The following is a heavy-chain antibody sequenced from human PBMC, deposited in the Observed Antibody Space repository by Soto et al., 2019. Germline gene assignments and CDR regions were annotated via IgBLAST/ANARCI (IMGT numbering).Heavy chain of an antibody. CDR1: GFTFSSYA. V-gene: IGHV3-30-3*01. CDR3: AKDRSYDILTGYPHLNYFDY. J-gene: IGHJ4*02. D-gene: IGHD3-9*01. Sequence: QVQLVESGGGVVQPGRSLRLSCAASGFTFSSYAMHWVRQAPGKGLEWVAVISYDGSNKYYADSVKGRFTISRDNSKNTLYLQMNSLRAEDTAVYYCAKDRSYDILTGYPHLNYFDYWGQGTLVTVSS. CDR2: ISYDGSNK.